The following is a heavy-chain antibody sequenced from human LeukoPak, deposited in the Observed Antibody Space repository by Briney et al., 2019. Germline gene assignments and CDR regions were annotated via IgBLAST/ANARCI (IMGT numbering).Heavy chain of an antibody. J-gene: IGHJ5*02. CDR3: AKRAIGGVHSPFDL. V-gene: IGHV3-23*01. CDR2: ISGASGVI. D-gene: IGHD2-15*01. Sequence: GRSLRLSCAASGFTFSNYAMNCVRQAPGKGLEWVSIISGASGVIVYADSVQGRFTISRHNSRNTVYLNMTSLRATDTAVYYCAKRAIGGVHSPFDLWGQGTLVTVSS. CDR1: GFTFSNYA.